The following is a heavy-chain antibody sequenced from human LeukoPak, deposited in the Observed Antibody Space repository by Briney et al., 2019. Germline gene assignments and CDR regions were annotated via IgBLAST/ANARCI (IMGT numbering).Heavy chain of an antibody. CDR2: INHSGST. CDR3: ASRWYHVVTVDY. CDR1: GGSFSGYY. V-gene: IGHV4-34*01. D-gene: IGHD6-13*01. J-gene: IGHJ4*02. Sequence: SETLSLTCAVYGGSFSGYYWSWIRQPPGKGVEWIGEINHSGSTNYNPSLKSGVTISVDTCKNQFSLKLSSVTAADTAVYYCASRWYHVVTVDYWGQGTLVTVSS.